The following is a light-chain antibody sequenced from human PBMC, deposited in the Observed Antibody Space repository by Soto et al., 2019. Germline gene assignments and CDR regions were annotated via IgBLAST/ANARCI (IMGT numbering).Light chain of an antibody. Sequence: DIQMTQSPSTLSASVGDRVTITCRASQSIGSWLAWYQQKPGKAPKLLIYGASSLESGVPSWFSGSGSGTEFTLTISSLQPDDFATYYCHQYKTYSRTFGQGTKVEIK. J-gene: IGKJ1*01. CDR2: GAS. CDR3: HQYKTYSRT. V-gene: IGKV1-5*03. CDR1: QSIGSW.